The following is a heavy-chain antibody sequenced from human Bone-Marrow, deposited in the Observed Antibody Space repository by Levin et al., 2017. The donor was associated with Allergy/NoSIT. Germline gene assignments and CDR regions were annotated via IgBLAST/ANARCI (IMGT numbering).Heavy chain of an antibody. CDR1: GFSFSDFG. V-gene: IGHV3-33*01. Sequence: QSGGSLRLSCEVSGFSFSDFGMHWVRQAPGKGLEWVTLIWFDGSKKYYADSVKGRFTISRDDSKNTLYLQMNSLRAEDTAVYFCARKYYDRSYVMDVWGQGTTVTVSS. J-gene: IGHJ6*02. CDR3: ARKYYDRSYVMDV. D-gene: IGHD3-16*01. CDR2: IWFDGSKK.